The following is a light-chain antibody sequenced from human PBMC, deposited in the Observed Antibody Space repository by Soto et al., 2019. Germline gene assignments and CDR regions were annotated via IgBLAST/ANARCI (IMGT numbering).Light chain of an antibody. CDR3: QHYNSYSEA. CDR2: KAS. V-gene: IGKV1-5*03. J-gene: IGKJ1*01. Sequence: DIQMTQSPSTLSGSVGDTLTVTCRASQTISSWLAWYQQKPGKAPKLLIYKASTLKSGVPSRFSGSGSGTEFTLTISSLQPDDFATYYCQHYNSYSEAFGQVT. CDR1: QTISSW.